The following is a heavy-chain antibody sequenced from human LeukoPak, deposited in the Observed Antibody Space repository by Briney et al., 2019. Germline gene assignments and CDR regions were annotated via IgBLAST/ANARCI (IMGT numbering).Heavy chain of an antibody. CDR3: ARALNRVYFGSGTYYGDYFDY. CDR2: IYYSGST. Sequence: PSETLSLTCTVSGGSISSDYWSWIRQPPGKGLEWIGYIYYSGSTNYNPSLKSRVTISVDTSKNQFSLKLSSVTAADTAVYYCARALNRVYFGSGTYYGDYFDYWGQGTLVTVSS. D-gene: IGHD3-10*01. J-gene: IGHJ4*02. V-gene: IGHV4-59*01. CDR1: GGSISSDY.